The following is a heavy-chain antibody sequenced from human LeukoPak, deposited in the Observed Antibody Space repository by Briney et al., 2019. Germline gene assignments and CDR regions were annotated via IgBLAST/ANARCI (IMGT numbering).Heavy chain of an antibody. D-gene: IGHD3-10*01. J-gene: IGHJ6*02. V-gene: IGHV1-18*01. CDR1: GYTFTSYG. CDR3: ARAQSGWFGELSPYGVDV. Sequence: ASVKVSCKASGYTFTSYGISWVRQAPGQGLEWMGWISAYNGNTNYAQKLQGRVTMTTDTSTSTAYRGLRSLRSDDTAVYYCARAQSGWFGELSPYGVDVWGQGTTVTVSS. CDR2: ISAYNGNT.